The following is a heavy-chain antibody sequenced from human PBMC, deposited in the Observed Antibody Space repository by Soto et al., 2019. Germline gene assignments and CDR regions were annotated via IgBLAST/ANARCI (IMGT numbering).Heavy chain of an antibody. D-gene: IGHD4-4*01. Sequence: QVQLVQSGAEVKEPGASVKVSCKPSGYTFTRNGISWVRQAPGQGLEWVGWISTNSGNTDYAQKLQGRVTLTTDTSTNTAYLELRSLRSDDTAVYYCASDKDYMLDYWGQGTLVTVSS. CDR3: ASDKDYMLDY. J-gene: IGHJ4*02. CDR2: ISTNSGNT. V-gene: IGHV1-18*01. CDR1: GYTFTRNG.